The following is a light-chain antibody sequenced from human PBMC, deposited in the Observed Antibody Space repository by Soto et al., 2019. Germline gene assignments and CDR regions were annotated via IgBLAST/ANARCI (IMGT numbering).Light chain of an antibody. J-gene: IGKJ4*02. CDR3: QQYHSWPA. Sequence: DIQMTQSPSTLSAFVGDRVTITCRASQSISTWLAWYQQKPGKAPNLLIYKASNLESGVPSRFSGSGSGTEFTLTISTLQPDDFAVYYCQQYHSWPAFGRGTRVEIK. CDR1: QSISTW. CDR2: KAS. V-gene: IGKV1-5*03.